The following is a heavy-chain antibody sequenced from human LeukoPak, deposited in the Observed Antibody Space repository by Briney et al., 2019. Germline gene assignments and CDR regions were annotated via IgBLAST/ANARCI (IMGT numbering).Heavy chain of an antibody. J-gene: IGHJ4*02. Sequence: SETLSLTCSVSGGSIISYYWSWIRQPARKGLEWIGRIYTSGSTNYNPSLKSRVTMSVDTSKNQFSLKLSSVTAADTAVYYCARSVRAVAGTIDYWGQGTLVTVSS. CDR2: IYTSGST. D-gene: IGHD6-19*01. CDR3: ARSVRAVAGTIDY. V-gene: IGHV4-4*07. CDR1: GGSIISYY.